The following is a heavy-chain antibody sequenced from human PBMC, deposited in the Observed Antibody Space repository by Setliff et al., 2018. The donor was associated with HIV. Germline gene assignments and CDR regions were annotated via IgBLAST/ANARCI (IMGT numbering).Heavy chain of an antibody. V-gene: IGHV4-38-2*01. CDR3: ARAGYYGSTSYWEYFQH. CDR2: IYHSGST. D-gene: IGHD3-22*01. J-gene: IGHJ1*01. Sequence: SETLSLTCAVSGYSISSGFYWGWIRQPPGKGLEWIGSIYHSGSTYYNPSLRSRVTISVDTSKNQFSLKLSSVTAADTAVYYCARAGYYGSTSYWEYFQHWGQGTLVTVSS. CDR1: GYSISSGFY.